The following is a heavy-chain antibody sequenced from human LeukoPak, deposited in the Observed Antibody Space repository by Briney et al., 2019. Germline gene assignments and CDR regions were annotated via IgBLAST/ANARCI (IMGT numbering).Heavy chain of an antibody. D-gene: IGHD6-6*01. CDR3: ARARAPGAFDI. CDR1: GFTFSSYT. Sequence: GGSLRLSCAASGFTFSSYTMNWVRQAPGKGLERVSSISSSYNSIYYADSVKGRFTISRDNAKNSLYLQMNSLRAEDTAVYYCARARAPGAFDIWGQGTMVTVSS. J-gene: IGHJ3*02. CDR2: ISSSYNSI. V-gene: IGHV3-21*01.